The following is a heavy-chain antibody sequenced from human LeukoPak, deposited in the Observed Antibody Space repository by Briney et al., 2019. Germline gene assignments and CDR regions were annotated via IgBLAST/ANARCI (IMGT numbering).Heavy chain of an antibody. CDR1: GDSINRASCY. Sequence: SETLSLTCTVSGDSINRASCYWGWIRQPPGKGLEWIGSIYYSGSTYYNPSLKSRVTISVDASKNQFSLKLSSVTAADTAVYYCARGAERVTHRAFDYWGQGTLVTVSS. J-gene: IGHJ4*02. D-gene: IGHD2-21*02. V-gene: IGHV4-39*07. CDR3: ARGAERVTHRAFDY. CDR2: IYYSGST.